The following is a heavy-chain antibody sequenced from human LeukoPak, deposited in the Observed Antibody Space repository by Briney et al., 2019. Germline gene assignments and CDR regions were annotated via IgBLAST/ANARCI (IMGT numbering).Heavy chain of an antibody. CDR2: INAGNGNT. J-gene: IGHJ4*02. CDR1: GYTFTSYA. Sequence: GASVKVSCKASGYTFTSYAMHWVRQAPGQRLEWMGWINAGNGNTKYSQEFQGRVTITRDTSASTAYMELSSLRSEDTAVYYCARDAGIVATIKGGYFDYWGQGTLVTVSS. CDR3: ARDAGIVATIKGGYFDY. V-gene: IGHV1-3*01. D-gene: IGHD5-12*01.